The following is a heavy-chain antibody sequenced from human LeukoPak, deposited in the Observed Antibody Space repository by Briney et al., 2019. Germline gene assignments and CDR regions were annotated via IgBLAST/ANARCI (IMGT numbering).Heavy chain of an antibody. CDR2: ISGSGART. Sequence: PGGSLRLSCAASGFTFSSYAMSWVRQAPGKGLEWVSAISGSGARTYYADSVKGRFTISSDNSRNTLYLQMNSLRAEDTAVYYCARLTQYYYDSSGYYYFDYWGQGTLVTVSS. CDR1: GFTFSSYA. CDR3: ARLTQYYYDSSGYYYFDY. D-gene: IGHD3-22*01. V-gene: IGHV3-23*01. J-gene: IGHJ4*02.